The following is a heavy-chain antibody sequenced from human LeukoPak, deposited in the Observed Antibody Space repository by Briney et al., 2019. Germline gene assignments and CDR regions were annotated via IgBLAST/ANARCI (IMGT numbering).Heavy chain of an antibody. J-gene: IGHJ4*02. CDR1: GGSFSGYY. CDR2: INHSGST. Sequence: PSETLSLTCAVYGGSFSGYYWSWIRQPPGKGLEWIGEINHSGSTNYNPSLKSRVTISVDTSKNQFSLKLSSVTAADTAVYYCARADGYNADYWGQGTLVTVSS. CDR3: ARADGYNADY. D-gene: IGHD5-24*01. V-gene: IGHV4-34*01.